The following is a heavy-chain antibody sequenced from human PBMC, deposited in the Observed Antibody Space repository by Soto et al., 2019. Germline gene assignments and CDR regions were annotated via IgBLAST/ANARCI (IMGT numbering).Heavy chain of an antibody. CDR2: ISAYNGNT. Sequence: QVQLVQSGAEVKKPGASVKVSCKASGYTFTSYGVSCVRQAPGQGLEWMGWISAYNGNTKYAQKLQGRVTMTTDTSTNTAYMDLRSLRSDDTAVYSCARDSPPVDYWGQGTLFTVSA. J-gene: IGHJ4*02. CDR3: ARDSPPVDY. CDR1: GYTFTSYG. V-gene: IGHV1-18*01.